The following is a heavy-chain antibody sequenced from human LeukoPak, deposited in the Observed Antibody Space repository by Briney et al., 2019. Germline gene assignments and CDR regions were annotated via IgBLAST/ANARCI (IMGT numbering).Heavy chain of an antibody. V-gene: IGHV3-30-3*01. D-gene: IGHD5-18*01. J-gene: IGHJ4*02. Sequence: GGSLRLSCAASGFTFSSYAMHWVRQAPGKGLEGVAVISYDGGNKYYADSVKGRFTISRDNSKNTLYLQMNSLRAEDTAVYYCASGVQLWFPFDYWGQGTLVTVSS. CDR1: GFTFSSYA. CDR2: ISYDGGNK. CDR3: ASGVQLWFPFDY.